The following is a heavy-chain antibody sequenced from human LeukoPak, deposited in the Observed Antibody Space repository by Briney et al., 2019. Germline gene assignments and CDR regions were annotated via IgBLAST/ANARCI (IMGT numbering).Heavy chain of an antibody. CDR1: GYTFTSYD. CDR2: MNPNSGNT. Sequence: GASVKVSCKASGYTFTSYDINWVRQATGQGLEWMGWMNPNSGNTGYAQKFQGRVTMTRNTSISTAYMELSSLRSEDTAVYYCARGLYVSYAEYFQHWGQGTLVTVSS. J-gene: IGHJ1*01. CDR3: ARGLYVSYAEYFQH. V-gene: IGHV1-8*01. D-gene: IGHD2-2*02.